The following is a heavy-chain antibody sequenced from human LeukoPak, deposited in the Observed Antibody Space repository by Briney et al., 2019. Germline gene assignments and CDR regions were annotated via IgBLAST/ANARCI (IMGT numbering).Heavy chain of an antibody. CDR2: IYTSGST. CDR3: ARDDPTAEGWFDP. Sequence: SETLSLTCTVSGGSISSGSYYWSWLRQPAGTGLEWIGRIYTSGSTNYNPSLKSRVTISLDTSKNQFSLKLSSVTAADTAVYYCARDDPTAEGWFDPWGQGTLVTVSS. J-gene: IGHJ5*02. CDR1: GGSISSGSYY. V-gene: IGHV4-61*02.